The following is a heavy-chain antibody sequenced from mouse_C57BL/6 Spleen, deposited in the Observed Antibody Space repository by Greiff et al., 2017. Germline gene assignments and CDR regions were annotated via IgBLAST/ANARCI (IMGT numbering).Heavy chain of an antibody. D-gene: IGHD2-13*01. CDR2: IYPGDGDT. CDR1: GYAFSSSW. J-gene: IGHJ4*01. CDR3: TREKDGDCNYAMDY. V-gene: IGHV1-82*01. Sequence: VQLQQSGPELVKPGASVKISCKASGYAFSSSWMNWVKQRPGKGLEWIGRIYPGDGDTNYNGKFKGKATLTADKSSSTAYMQLSSLTSEDSAVYFGTREKDGDCNYAMDYWGQGTSVTVSS.